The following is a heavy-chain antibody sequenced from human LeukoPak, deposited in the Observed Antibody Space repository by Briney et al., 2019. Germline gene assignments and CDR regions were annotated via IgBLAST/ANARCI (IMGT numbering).Heavy chain of an antibody. CDR2: ISGSGGST. D-gene: IGHD2-2*01. J-gene: IGHJ6*03. CDR3: AKDKSSIVVVPAAMGVYYYYYYMDV. Sequence: GGSLRLSCAASGFTFSSYGMSWVRQAPGKGLEWVSAISGSGGSTYYADSVKGRFTISRDNSKNTLYLQMNSLRAEDTAVYYCAKDKSSIVVVPAAMGVYYYYYYMDVWGKGTTVTISS. V-gene: IGHV3-23*01. CDR1: GFTFSSYG.